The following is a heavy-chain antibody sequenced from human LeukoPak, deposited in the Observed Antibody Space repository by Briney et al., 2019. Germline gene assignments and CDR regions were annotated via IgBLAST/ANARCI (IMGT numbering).Heavy chain of an antibody. CDR2: IHTSGST. CDR1: GNSISSGDYY. D-gene: IGHD3-22*01. V-gene: IGHV4-61*02. Sequence: PSETLSLTCTVSGNSISSGDYYWSWLRQPAGTGLEWIGRIHTSGSTTYNPSLKSRVTISGDTSENQFSLRLSSVTAADTAVYYCARASYSYDISGWVPFDYWGQGTLVTVSS. CDR3: ARASYSYDISGWVPFDY. J-gene: IGHJ4*02.